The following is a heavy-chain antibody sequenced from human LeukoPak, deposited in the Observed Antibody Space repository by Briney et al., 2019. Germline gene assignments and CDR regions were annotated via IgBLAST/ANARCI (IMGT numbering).Heavy chain of an antibody. J-gene: IGHJ4*02. CDR1: GYIFTNYI. V-gene: IGHV1-18*01. CDR2: ISAYNGNT. Sequence: ASVKVSCKTSGYIFTNYIITWVRQDPGQGLEWMGWISAYNGNTNHAQKLQGRVTMTTDTSTSTAYMELRSLRSDDTAVYYCARPADGGGLDYWGQGTLVTVSS. CDR3: ARPADGGGLDY. D-gene: IGHD3-16*01.